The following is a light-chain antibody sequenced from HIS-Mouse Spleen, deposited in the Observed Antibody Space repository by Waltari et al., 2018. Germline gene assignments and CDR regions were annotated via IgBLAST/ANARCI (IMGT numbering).Light chain of an antibody. CDR1: RYNIGSNY. CDR3: AAWDDSLSGPV. Sequence: QSVLTQPPSASGTPGQRVTISCSGRRYNIGSNYVYWYQQLPGTAPKLLIYRNNQRPSGVPDRFSGSKSGTSASLAISGLRSEDEADYYCAAWDDSLSGPVFGGGTKLTVL. V-gene: IGLV1-47*01. CDR2: RNN. J-gene: IGLJ3*02.